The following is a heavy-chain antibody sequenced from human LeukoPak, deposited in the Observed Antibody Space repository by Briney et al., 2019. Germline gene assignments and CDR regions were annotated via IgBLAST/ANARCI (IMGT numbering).Heavy chain of an antibody. Sequence: GGSLRLSCAASGFTFSNYPIHWVRQAPGKELEFVSSIHSNGISTYYGNSVKGRFTISRDNSKNTLYLQMNSLRAEDTAVYYCARGGPFGIEWFDPWGQGTLVTVSS. CDR3: ARGGPFGIEWFDP. CDR1: GFTFSNYP. V-gene: IGHV3-64*01. J-gene: IGHJ5*02. D-gene: IGHD1-14*01. CDR2: IHSNGIST.